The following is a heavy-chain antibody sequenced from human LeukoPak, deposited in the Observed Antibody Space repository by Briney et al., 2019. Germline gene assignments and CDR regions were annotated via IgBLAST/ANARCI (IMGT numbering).Heavy chain of an antibody. CDR1: GGSFSGYY. J-gene: IGHJ6*03. CDR2: INHSGST. V-gene: IGHV4-34*01. Sequence: PSGTLSLTCAGYGGSFSGYYWSWIRQPPGEGLEWIWEINHSGSTNYNPSLKSRVTISVDTSKNQFALKLSSVTAADTAVYYCARMIGPHGRSIAGRGLRRYYYMDVWGKGTTVTVSS. D-gene: IGHD6-6*01. CDR3: ARMIGPHGRSIAGRGLRRYYYMDV.